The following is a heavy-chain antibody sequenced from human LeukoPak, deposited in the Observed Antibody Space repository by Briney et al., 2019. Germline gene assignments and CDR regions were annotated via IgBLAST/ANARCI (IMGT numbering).Heavy chain of an antibody. D-gene: IGHD3-16*02. V-gene: IGHV1-18*01. CDR1: GGTFTSYG. CDR3: ARYKRDYVWGSYRLNDY. Sequence: ASVKVSCKASGGTFTSYGISWVRQAPGQGLEWMGWISAYNGNTNYAQKLQGRVTMTTDTSTSTAYMELRSLRSDDTAVYYCARYKRDYVWGSYRLNDYWGQGTLVTVSS. CDR2: ISAYNGNT. J-gene: IGHJ4*02.